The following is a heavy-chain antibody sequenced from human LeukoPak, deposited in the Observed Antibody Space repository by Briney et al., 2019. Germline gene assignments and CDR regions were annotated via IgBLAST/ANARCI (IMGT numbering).Heavy chain of an antibody. Sequence: PGGSLRLSCVASGFSVSSIYMSWVRRAPGKGLEWVSLLYTDHSTYYANSVEGRFNISRDDSKNTIYLQMNSLRAEDTAVYYCARGGVHYWNPRYWGQGTLVTVSS. V-gene: IGHV3-53*01. CDR1: GFSVSSIY. CDR2: LYTDHST. CDR3: ARGGVHYWNPRY. J-gene: IGHJ4*02. D-gene: IGHD1-1*01.